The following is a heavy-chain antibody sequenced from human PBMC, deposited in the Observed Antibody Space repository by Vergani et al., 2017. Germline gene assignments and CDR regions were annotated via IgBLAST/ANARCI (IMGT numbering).Heavy chain of an antibody. CDR3: ARVGYSSGWYRPYYFDY. CDR1: GYTFTGYY. D-gene: IGHD6-19*01. Sequence: QVQLMQSGAEVKKPGASVKVSCKASGYTFTGYYMHWVRQAPGQGLEWMGWINPNSGGTNYAQKFQGRVTMTRDTSISTAYMELSRLRSDDTAVYYCARVGYSSGWYRPYYFDYWGQGTLVTVSS. CDR2: INPNSGGT. V-gene: IGHV1-2*02. J-gene: IGHJ4*02.